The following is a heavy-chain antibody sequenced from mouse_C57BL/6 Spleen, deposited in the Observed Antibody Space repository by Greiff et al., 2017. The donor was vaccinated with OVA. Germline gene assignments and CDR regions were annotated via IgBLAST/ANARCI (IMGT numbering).Heavy chain of an antibody. V-gene: IGHV1-59*01. CDR1: GYTFTSYW. J-gene: IGHJ4*01. Sequence: QVQLQQPGAELVRPGTSVKLSCKASGYTFTSYWMHWVKQRPGQGLEWIGVIDPSDSYTNYNQKFKGKATLTVDTSSSTAYMQLSSLTSEDSAGYYCANYAPIYYAMDYWGQGTSVTVSS. CDR2: IDPSDSYT. CDR3: ANYAPIYYAMDY. D-gene: IGHD1-1*01.